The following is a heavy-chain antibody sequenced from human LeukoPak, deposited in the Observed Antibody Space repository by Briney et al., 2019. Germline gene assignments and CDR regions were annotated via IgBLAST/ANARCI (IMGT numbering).Heavy chain of an antibody. J-gene: IGHJ4*02. CDR2: ISGSGGST. CDR1: GFTFSTYA. D-gene: IGHD4-23*01. Sequence: GGSLRLSCAASGFTFSTYAMSWVRQAPGKGLEWVSGISGSGGSTYYADSVEGRFTISRDISKNTLYLQMNILRAEDTAVYYCAKGEMVGTSGLFDYWGQGTLVTVSS. V-gene: IGHV3-23*01. CDR3: AKGEMVGTSGLFDY.